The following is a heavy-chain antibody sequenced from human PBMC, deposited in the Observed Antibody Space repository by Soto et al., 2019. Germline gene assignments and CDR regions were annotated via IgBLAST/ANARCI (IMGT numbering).Heavy chain of an antibody. CDR2: ITGSGGTL. V-gene: IGHV3-23*01. Sequence: EVQLLESGGGLVQPGGSLRLSCVASGFTFGNFAMSWVRQAPGKGLEWVSAITGSGGTLYYADSVKGRFTISRDNSKNTLYLQMNSLIAEDTAVYFCAKLRAKSHIAVASDYWGQGTLVTVSS. J-gene: IGHJ4*02. CDR3: AKLRAKSHIAVASDY. D-gene: IGHD6-19*01. CDR1: GFTFGNFA.